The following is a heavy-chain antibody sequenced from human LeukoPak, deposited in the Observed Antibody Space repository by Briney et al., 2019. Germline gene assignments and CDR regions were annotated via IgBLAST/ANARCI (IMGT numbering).Heavy chain of an antibody. D-gene: IGHD6-13*01. CDR1: GDSISSRTYY. CDR3: ARLFSRSPDY. J-gene: IGHJ4*02. V-gene: IGHV4-39*01. CDR2: IYYSGGT. Sequence: SETLSLTCSVSGDSISSRTYYWGWIRQSPGKGLEWIGSIYYSGGTYYNPSLKSRVTMSVDTSRNQFSLKLSSVTAADTAVYYCARLFSRSPDYWGQGALVTVSS.